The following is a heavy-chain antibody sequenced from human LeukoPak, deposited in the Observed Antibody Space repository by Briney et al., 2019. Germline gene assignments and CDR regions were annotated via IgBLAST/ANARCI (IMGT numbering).Heavy chain of an antibody. CDR2: ISSSGSYI. V-gene: IGHV3-21*01. CDR3: AELGITMIGGV. J-gene: IGHJ6*04. Sequence: GGSLRLSCAASGFTFSIYSMDWVRQAPGKGLEWVSSISSSGSYIYYADSVKGRFTISRDNAKNSLYLQMNSLRAEDTAVYYCAELGITMIGGVWGKGTTVTISS. CDR1: GFTFSIYS. D-gene: IGHD3-10*02.